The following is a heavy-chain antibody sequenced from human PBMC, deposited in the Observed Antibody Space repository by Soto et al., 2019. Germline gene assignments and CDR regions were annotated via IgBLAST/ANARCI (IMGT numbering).Heavy chain of an antibody. CDR1: GYSISSGYY. CDR2: IYHSGST. D-gene: IGHD3-3*01. CDR3: ARGSDFWSGYYTYNWFDP. Sequence: SETLSLTCTVSGYSISSGYYWGWIRQPPGKGLEWIGSIYHSGSTYYNPSLKSRVTISVDTSKNQFSLKLSSVTAADTAVYYCARGSDFWSGYYTYNWFDPWGQGTLVTVSS. V-gene: IGHV4-38-2*02. J-gene: IGHJ5*02.